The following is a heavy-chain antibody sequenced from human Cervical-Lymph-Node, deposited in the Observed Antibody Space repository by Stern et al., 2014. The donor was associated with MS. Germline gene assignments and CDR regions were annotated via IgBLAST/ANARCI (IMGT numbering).Heavy chain of an antibody. Sequence: EVQLVESGAEVKKPGESLKISCKGSGYSFSNFWIGWVRQMPGKGLEWMGIIYPGDSDPKYSPAFQGQVTIPADKSISPAFLQWSSLKASDTAIYYCAKTLSGGSRYFDLWGRGTLVTVSS. V-gene: IGHV5-51*03. CDR3: AKTLSGGSRYFDL. D-gene: IGHD3-16*01. CDR1: GYSFSNFW. CDR2: IYPGDSDP. J-gene: IGHJ2*01.